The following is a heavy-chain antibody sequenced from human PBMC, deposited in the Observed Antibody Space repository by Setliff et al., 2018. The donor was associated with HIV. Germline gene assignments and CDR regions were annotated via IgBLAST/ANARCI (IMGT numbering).Heavy chain of an antibody. CDR2: IYISGST. CDR1: GGSISSYY. V-gene: IGHV4-4*07. CDR3: AREGYYYASSGYYPYYFDH. D-gene: IGHD3-22*01. J-gene: IGHJ4*02. Sequence: SDTLSLLCTVSGGSISSYYWSWIRQSAGKGLEWIGRIYISGSTYYNPSLKGRVTIPVDTSKNQFSLKLTSVTAADTAVYYCAREGYYYASSGYYPYYFDHWGQGILVTVSS.